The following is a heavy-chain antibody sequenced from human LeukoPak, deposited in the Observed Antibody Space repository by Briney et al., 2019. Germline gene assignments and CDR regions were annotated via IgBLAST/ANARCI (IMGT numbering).Heavy chain of an antibody. CDR3: ARDCFDSSGYFSPLSPYYFDY. J-gene: IGHJ4*02. V-gene: IGHV1-69*04. CDR1: GGTFSSYA. CDR2: IIPILGIA. D-gene: IGHD3-22*01. Sequence: ASVKVSCKASGGTFSSYAISWVRQAPGQGLEWMGRIIPILGIANYAQKFQGRVTITADKSTSTAYMELSSLRSEDTAVYYCARDCFDSSGYFSPLSPYYFDYWGQGTLVTVSS.